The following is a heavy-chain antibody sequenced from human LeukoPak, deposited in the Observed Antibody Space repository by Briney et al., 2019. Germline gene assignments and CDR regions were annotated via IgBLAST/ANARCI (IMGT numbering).Heavy chain of an antibody. J-gene: IGHJ6*02. CDR1: GFTISDYW. V-gene: IGHV3-7*03. D-gene: IGHD3-10*01. Sequence: GGSLRLSCAASGFTISDYWMSWVRQAPGKGLEWVANIKEDGSEKNYVDSAKGRFTISRDNAKNSLYLQMNSLRAEDTAVYYCARDRAGSAPYYYGMDVWGQGTTVTVSS. CDR2: IKEDGSEK. CDR3: ARDRAGSAPYYYGMDV.